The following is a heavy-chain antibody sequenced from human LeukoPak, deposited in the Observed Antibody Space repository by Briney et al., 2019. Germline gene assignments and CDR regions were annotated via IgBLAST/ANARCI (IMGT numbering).Heavy chain of an antibody. Sequence: SETLSLTCAVSSGSISSSNWWSWVRQPPGKGLEWIGEINHSGSTNYSPSLKSRVTISVDKSDNQFSLKLTSVTAADTAVYYCALGYNDIWELWGQGNMVTVSS. CDR2: INHSGST. J-gene: IGHJ4*02. D-gene: IGHD1-26*01. V-gene: IGHV4-4*02. CDR1: SGSISSSNW. CDR3: ALGYNDIWEL.